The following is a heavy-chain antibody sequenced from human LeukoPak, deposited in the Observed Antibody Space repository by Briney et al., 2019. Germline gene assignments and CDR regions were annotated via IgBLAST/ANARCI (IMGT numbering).Heavy chain of an antibody. Sequence: ASVKVSCKASGYTFTGYYMHWLRQAPGQGLEWMGWINPNSGGTNYAQKFQGRVTMTRDTSISTAYMELSRLRSDDTAVYYCARAGRVVVVPAAIVYWGQGTLVTVSS. CDR2: INPNSGGT. D-gene: IGHD2-2*02. V-gene: IGHV1-2*02. CDR1: GYTFTGYY. CDR3: ARAGRVVVVPAAIVY. J-gene: IGHJ4*02.